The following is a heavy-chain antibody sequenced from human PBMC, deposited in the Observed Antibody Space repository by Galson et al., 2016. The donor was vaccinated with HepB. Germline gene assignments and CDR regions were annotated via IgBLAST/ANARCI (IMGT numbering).Heavy chain of an antibody. CDR3: ARDGDYEVNALDI. CDR1: GYTFTING. V-gene: IGHV1-3*01. CDR2: INADNGNT. J-gene: IGHJ3*02. D-gene: IGHD3-16*01. Sequence: SVKVSCKASGYTFTINGLHWVRQAPGQGLEWMAWINADNGNTRYSETFQDRVILTRDTSASTAYMEVSSLRSEDTAIYYCARDGDYEVNALDIWGQGTMVTVSS.